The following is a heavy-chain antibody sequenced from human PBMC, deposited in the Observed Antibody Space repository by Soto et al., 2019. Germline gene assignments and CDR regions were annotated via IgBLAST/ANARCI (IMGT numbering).Heavy chain of an antibody. D-gene: IGHD2-8*02. CDR3: AREKITGLFDY. Sequence: SETLSLTCAVSGGSISSFYWSWIRQPPGKGLEYIGDITYSGGTNYNPSLKSRVTISVDTSKNQFSLKLTSVTAADTAVYYCAREKITGLFDYWGQGTLVTVSS. CDR1: GGSISSFY. V-gene: IGHV4-34*01. CDR2: ITYSGGT. J-gene: IGHJ4*02.